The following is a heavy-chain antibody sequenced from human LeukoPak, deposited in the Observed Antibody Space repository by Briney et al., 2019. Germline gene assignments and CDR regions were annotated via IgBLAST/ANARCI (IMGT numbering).Heavy chain of an antibody. V-gene: IGHV1-69*05. D-gene: IGHD3-22*01. J-gene: IGHJ3*02. CDR1: GGTSSSYA. Sequence: SVKASCKASGGTSSSYAISWVRQAPGQGLEWMGRIIPIFDTTNYAQKFQGRVTITTDESTSTAYMELSSLRSEDTAVYYCARVNVIVVSDDAFDIWGQGTMVTVSS. CDR2: IIPIFDTT. CDR3: ARVNVIVVSDDAFDI.